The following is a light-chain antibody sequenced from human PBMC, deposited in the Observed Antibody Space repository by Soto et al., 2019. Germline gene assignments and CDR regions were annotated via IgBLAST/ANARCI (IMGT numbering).Light chain of an antibody. CDR1: QSVHSY. CDR3: LQYNNWVPT. CDR2: GAS. J-gene: IGKJ1*01. Sequence: TQSPATLSLSPGQRAVLSCRASQSVHSYLAWYQQKPGQAPRLLIYGASTRATGIPARFSGSGSGTEFTFTISSLQSEDFAVYYCLQYNNWVPTFGQGTKVEIK. V-gene: IGKV3-15*01.